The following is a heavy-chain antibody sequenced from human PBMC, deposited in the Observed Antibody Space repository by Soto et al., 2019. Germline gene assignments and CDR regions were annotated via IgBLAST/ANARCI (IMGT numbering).Heavy chain of an antibody. Sequence: WSLRLACAASGFTLSISAMSWVRQAPGKGLEWVSAISGSGGSTYYADSVKGRFTISRDNSKNTLYLQMNSLRAEDTAVYYCAKRGGGSFIPYWGQGTLVTVS. J-gene: IGHJ4*02. CDR3: AKRGGGSFIPY. V-gene: IGHV3-23*01. D-gene: IGHD2-15*01. CDR1: GFTLSISA. CDR2: ISGSGGST.